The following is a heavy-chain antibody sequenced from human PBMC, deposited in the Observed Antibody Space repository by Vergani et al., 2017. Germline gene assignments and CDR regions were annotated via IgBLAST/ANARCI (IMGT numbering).Heavy chain of an antibody. V-gene: IGHV4-38-2*01. CDR2: LYHSGNN. CDR1: GYSISSGYY. CDR3: ARAPFPVGYTIDY. D-gene: IGHD3-16*02. J-gene: IGHJ4*02. Sequence: QVQLQESGPGLVKPSETLSLTCAVSGYSISSGYYWGWIRQPPGKGLEWSGSLYHSGNNYYNPSLKSRVTISVDTSKNQFSLKLSSVTAADTAVYYCARAPFPVGYTIDYWGQGTLVTVSS.